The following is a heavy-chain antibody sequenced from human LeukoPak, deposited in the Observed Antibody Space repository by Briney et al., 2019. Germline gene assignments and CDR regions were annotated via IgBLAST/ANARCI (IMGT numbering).Heavy chain of an antibody. CDR3: AKGSSSSRPYYFDY. CDR1: GFTFSSYA. V-gene: IGHV3-23*01. J-gene: IGHJ4*02. Sequence: GGSLRLSCAASGFTFSSYAMSWVRQAPGKGLEWFPAITDSGGSTYHADSGKGRFTISRDNSKDTLYLQMNSLRAEDTAVYYCAKGSSSSRPYYFDYWGQGTLVTVSS. D-gene: IGHD6-6*01. CDR2: ITDSGGST.